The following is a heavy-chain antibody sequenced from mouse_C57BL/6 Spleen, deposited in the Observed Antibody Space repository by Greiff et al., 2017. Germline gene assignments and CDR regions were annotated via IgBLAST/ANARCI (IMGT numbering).Heavy chain of an antibody. CDR3: TRELGPGGWYFDV. CDR2: ISSGGDYI. CDR1: GFTFSSYA. V-gene: IGHV5-9-1*02. D-gene: IGHD4-1*01. J-gene: IGHJ1*03. Sequence: DVHLVESGEGLVKPGGSLKLSCAASGFTFSSYAMSWVRQTPEKRLEWVAYISSGGDYIYYADTVKGRFTISRDNARNTLYLQMSSLKSEDTAMYYCTRELGPGGWYFDVWGTGTTVTVSS.